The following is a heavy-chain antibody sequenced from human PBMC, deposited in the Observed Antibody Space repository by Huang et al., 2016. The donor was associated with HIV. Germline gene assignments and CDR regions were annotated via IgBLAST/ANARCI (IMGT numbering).Heavy chain of an antibody. CDR1: GFTFSSYG. CDR2: ISYDAKTK. J-gene: IGHJ4*02. Sequence: QVQLVESGGGVVQPGRSLRISCAAFGFTFSSYGMHWGREAPGKGLEWVAVISYDAKTKDYADSVKGRFSSSRDNSKTTVYLQLNSLRVEDTAVYYCAKGGSAAAVLDFWGQGTLVTVSS. V-gene: IGHV3-30*18. D-gene: IGHD6-13*01. CDR3: AKGGSAAAVLDF.